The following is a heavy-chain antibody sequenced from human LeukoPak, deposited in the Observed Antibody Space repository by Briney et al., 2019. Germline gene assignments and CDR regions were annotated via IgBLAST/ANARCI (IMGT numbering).Heavy chain of an antibody. CDR3: TLYNH. CDR1: GYTFSKHD. V-gene: IGHV1-3*03. D-gene: IGHD2-2*02. J-gene: IGHJ5*02. Sequence: HGASVKVSCKASGYTFSKHDMHWVRQAPGQGLEWVGCINPDNGNTKYSQEFQGRVTITSDTSASTVYMEVSSLRSEDFAMYFCTLYNHWGQGTLVTVSS. CDR2: INPDNGNT.